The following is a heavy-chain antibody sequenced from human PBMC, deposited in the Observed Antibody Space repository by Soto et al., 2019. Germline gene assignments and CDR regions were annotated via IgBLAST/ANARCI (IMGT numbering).Heavy chain of an antibody. CDR2: IYYSGST. J-gene: IGHJ4*02. V-gene: IGHV4-30-4*01. D-gene: IGHD3-3*01. Sequence: QVQLQESGPGLVKPSQTLSLTCTVSGGSISSGDYYWSWIRQPPGKGLEWIGYIYYSGSTYYNPSRKSRVTISVDTSKNQFSLKLSSVTAADTAVYYCARDGLRFLEWSSYWGQGTLVTVSS. CDR3: ARDGLRFLEWSSY. CDR1: GGSISSGDYY.